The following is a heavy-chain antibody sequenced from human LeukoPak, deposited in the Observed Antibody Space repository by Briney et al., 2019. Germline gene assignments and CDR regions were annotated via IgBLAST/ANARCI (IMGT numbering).Heavy chain of an antibody. D-gene: IGHD4-23*01. J-gene: IGHJ1*01. V-gene: IGHV1-18*01. CDR3: ARDKAVTTEVTQHFQH. Sequence: ASVKISCKASGYTFTNYGFSWVRQAPGQGLEWMGWISAYNGYTDYAQKFQFRVTMTTDTSTSTAYMELRSLRSDDTAVYYCARDKAVTTEVTQHFQHWGQGTLVTVSS. CDR2: ISAYNGYT. CDR1: GYTFTNYG.